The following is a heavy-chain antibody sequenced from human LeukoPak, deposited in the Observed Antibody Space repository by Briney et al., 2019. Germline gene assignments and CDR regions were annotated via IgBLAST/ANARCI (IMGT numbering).Heavy chain of an antibody. D-gene: IGHD3-3*01. V-gene: IGHV4-59*01. CDR3: ARVGMLEWLSDFD. J-gene: IGHJ4*02. CDR2: IYYSGST. CDR1: GGSISSYY. Sequence: SETLSLTCTVSGGSISSYYWSWIRQPPGKGLEWIGYIYYSGSTDYNPSLKSRVTISVDTSKNQFSLKLSSVTAADTAVYYCARVGMLEWLSDFDWGQGTLVTVSS.